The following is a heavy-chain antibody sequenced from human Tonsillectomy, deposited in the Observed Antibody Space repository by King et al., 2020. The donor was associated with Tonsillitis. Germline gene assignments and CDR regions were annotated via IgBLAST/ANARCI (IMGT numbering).Heavy chain of an antibody. CDR1: GYSISSGYY. CDR3: AGIYTTVVTLRLLVNAFDI. Sequence: VQLQESGPGLVKPSETLSLTCTVSGYSISSGYYWGWILQPPGKGLEWIGSIYHSGSTYYNPSLKSRVTISVDTSKNQFSLKLSSVTAADTAVYYCAGIYTTVVTLRLLVNAFDIWGQGTMVTVSS. CDR2: IYHSGST. D-gene: IGHD4-23*01. J-gene: IGHJ3*02. V-gene: IGHV4-38-2*02.